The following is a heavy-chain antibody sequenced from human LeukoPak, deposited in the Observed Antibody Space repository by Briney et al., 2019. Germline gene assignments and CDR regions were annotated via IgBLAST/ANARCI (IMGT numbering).Heavy chain of an antibody. CDR2: ISGSGGST. CDR1: GFTFSTYA. Sequence: GRSLRLSCAASGFTFSTYAMSWVRQAPGKGLEWVSLISGSGGSTYYADSVKGRFTISRDNSKNTLYLQMNSLRAEDTAVYYCAKLCSFGYSYGYVDYWGQEALVTVSS. D-gene: IGHD5-18*01. J-gene: IGHJ4*02. CDR3: AKLCSFGYSYGYVDY. V-gene: IGHV3-23*01.